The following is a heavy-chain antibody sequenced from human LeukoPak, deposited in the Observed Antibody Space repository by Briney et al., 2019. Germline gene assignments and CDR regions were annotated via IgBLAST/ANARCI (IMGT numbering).Heavy chain of an antibody. CDR2: INRDGGDA. CDR3: ARGKQGFGDPYSYFDY. D-gene: IGHD3-16*01. V-gene: IGHV3-74*01. CDR1: GFNLSEYW. J-gene: IGHJ4*02. Sequence: PGGSLRLSCRASGFNLSEYWMHWVRQAPGEGLLWVSRINRDGGDAGYADFVKGRSTISRDNSKNTLSMQLDSLTVEDTAVYYCARGKQGFGDPYSYFDYWGQGLLVTVSS.